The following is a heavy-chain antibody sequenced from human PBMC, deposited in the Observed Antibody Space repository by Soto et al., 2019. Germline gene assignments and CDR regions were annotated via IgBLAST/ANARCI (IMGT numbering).Heavy chain of an antibody. V-gene: IGHV1-69*13. Sequence: SVKVSCKASGGTFSSYAISWVRQAPGQGLEWMGGIIPIFGTANYAQKFQGRVTITADESTSTAYMELSSLRSEDTAVYYCARGPRFDTEPYYFDYWGQGTLVTVSS. CDR1: GGTFSSYA. D-gene: IGHD3-9*01. CDR3: ARGPRFDTEPYYFDY. CDR2: IIPIFGTA. J-gene: IGHJ4*02.